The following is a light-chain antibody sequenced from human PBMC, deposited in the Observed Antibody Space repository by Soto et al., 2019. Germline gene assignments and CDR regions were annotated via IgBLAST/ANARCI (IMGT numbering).Light chain of an antibody. V-gene: IGKV1-5*01. Sequence: DLPMTQSPSTLSASVGDRVTITCRASQSISSWLAWYQQKPGKAPKLLIYDASSLESGVPSRFSGSGSGTEFTLTISSPQPDDFATYYCQQYNRYSQTFGPGTKVEIK. J-gene: IGKJ1*01. CDR3: QQYNRYSQT. CDR2: DAS. CDR1: QSISSW.